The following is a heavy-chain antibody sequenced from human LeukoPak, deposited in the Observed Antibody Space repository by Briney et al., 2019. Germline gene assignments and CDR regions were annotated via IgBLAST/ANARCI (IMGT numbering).Heavy chain of an antibody. CDR1: GFTFSSYV. Sequence: PGGSLRLSCAASGFTFSSYVMSWVRQAPGKGLEWVSGIGGSGGSTYYADSVKGRFTISRDNSKNTLYLQMNSLRAEDTAVYYCAKALVVVITYYYFDYWGQGTLVTVSS. D-gene: IGHD3-22*01. V-gene: IGHV3-23*01. J-gene: IGHJ4*02. CDR3: AKALVVVITYYYFDY. CDR2: IGGSGGST.